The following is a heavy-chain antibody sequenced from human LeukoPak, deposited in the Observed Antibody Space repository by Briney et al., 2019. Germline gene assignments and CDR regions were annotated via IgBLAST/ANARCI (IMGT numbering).Heavy chain of an antibody. CDR3: ARGGYDSSGPNCFDP. V-gene: IGHV5-51*01. Sequence: GESLKISCKGSGYSFTSYWIGWVRQMPGKGLEWMGIIFPGGSDTRYSPSFQGQVTMSADKSISTAYLQWSSLKASDTAMYYCARGGYDSSGPNCFDPWGQGTLVTVSS. J-gene: IGHJ5*02. CDR1: GYSFTSYW. CDR2: IFPGGSDT. D-gene: IGHD3-22*01.